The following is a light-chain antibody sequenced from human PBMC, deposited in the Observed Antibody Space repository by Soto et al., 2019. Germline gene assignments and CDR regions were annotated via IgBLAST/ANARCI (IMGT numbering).Light chain of an antibody. Sequence: DIQMTQSPSSLSASVGDRVTITCRASQTISSYLNWYQQRPGKAPKLLISAASNLQSGVPSRFSGSGSGTDFTLTISSLQPEDFATYYCQQYYTFPLYTFGQGTKLEI. CDR2: AAS. J-gene: IGKJ2*01. CDR1: QTISSY. CDR3: QQYYTFPLYT. V-gene: IGKV1-39*01.